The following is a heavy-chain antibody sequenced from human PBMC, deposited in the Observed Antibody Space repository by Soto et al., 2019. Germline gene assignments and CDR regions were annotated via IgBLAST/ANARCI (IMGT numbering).Heavy chain of an antibody. D-gene: IGHD3-16*01. CDR3: ARDLGVALAPLTLDS. J-gene: IGHJ4*02. CDR1: GFSISTYS. CDR2: ITTSSSFR. Sequence: EVQLVESGGGLVKPGGSLRLSCAASGFSISTYSMNWVRQAPGKGLEWVADITTSSSFRFYADSLKGRFTISRDDAKNSVYLQMNSLRVEDTGVYYCARDLGVALAPLTLDSWGQGPLVTVSS. V-gene: IGHV3-21*02.